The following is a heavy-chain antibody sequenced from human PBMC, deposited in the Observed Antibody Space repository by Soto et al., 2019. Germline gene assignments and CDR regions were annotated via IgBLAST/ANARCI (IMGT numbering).Heavy chain of an antibody. Sequence: QVQLVQSGAEVKKPGASVKVSCKPSGYTFTSYDINCVRQATGQGLERMQSMNPNSCNTAYAQNFQGRVTMTRNTSIRTASMELSSLRSEATAVYYCARERSSGAFDIWGQGTMVTVSS. CDR1: GYTFTSYD. V-gene: IGHV1-8*01. J-gene: IGHJ3*02. CDR2: MNPNSCNT. CDR3: ARERSSGAFDI. D-gene: IGHD1-26*01.